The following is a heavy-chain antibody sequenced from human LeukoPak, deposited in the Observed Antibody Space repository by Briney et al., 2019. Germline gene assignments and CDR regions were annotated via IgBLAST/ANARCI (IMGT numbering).Heavy chain of an antibody. CDR3: ARVPRAVVVPAALEAAFDI. D-gene: IGHD2-2*01. V-gene: IGHV4-31*03. J-gene: IGHJ3*02. CDR1: GGSISSGGHY. CDR2: IYYSGST. Sequence: SQTLSLTCTVSGGSISSGGHYWSWIRQHPGKGLEWIGYIYYSGSTYYSPSLKSRVTISVDTSKNQFSLKLSSVTAADTAVYYCARVPRAVVVPAALEAAFDIWGQGTTVTVSS.